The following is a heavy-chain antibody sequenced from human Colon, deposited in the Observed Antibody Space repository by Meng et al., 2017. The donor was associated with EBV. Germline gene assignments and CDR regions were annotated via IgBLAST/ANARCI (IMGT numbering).Heavy chain of an antibody. CDR2: IDDSGNI. J-gene: IGHJ4*02. V-gene: IGHV4-34*01. CDR1: GGPFSGFY. Sequence: QVQVQQRGAGLLQPSETLSLPCTVYGGPFSGFYWTWIRQSPGKGLEWIGEIDDSGNIIYNPSLKCRVTISGDTSKNQFSLNVSSVTAADTAVYYCARSRWLLLQLWGQGTLVTVSS. CDR3: ARSRWLLLQL. D-gene: IGHD3-22*01.